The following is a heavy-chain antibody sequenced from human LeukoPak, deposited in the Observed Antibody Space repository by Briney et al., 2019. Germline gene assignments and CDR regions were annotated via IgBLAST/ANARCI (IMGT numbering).Heavy chain of an antibody. J-gene: IGHJ4*02. CDR2: ISSSGGTI. V-gene: IGHV3-48*03. CDR3: ARDLRGAGIRFIDY. D-gene: IGHD3-3*02. Sequence: SGGSLRLSCAASGFTFSSYEMNWVRQAPGKGLEWVSYISSSGGTIYYADSVKGRFTISRDNAKNSLYLQMNSLRAEDTAVYYCARDLRGAGIRFIDYWGQGTLVTVSS. CDR1: GFTFSSYE.